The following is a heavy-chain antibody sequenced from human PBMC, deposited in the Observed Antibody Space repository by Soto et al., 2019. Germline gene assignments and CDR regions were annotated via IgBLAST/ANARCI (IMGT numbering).Heavy chain of an antibody. CDR3: ATEPGGGGY. D-gene: IGHD3-10*01. Sequence: EVQLVESGGGLIQPGGSLRLSCAVSGFTVSNNYMSWVRQAPGKGLEGVSVIYSGGYTAYGDSVKGRFTISRDNSKNTFFLQMQRRSADHPAVFFWATEPGGGGYWGQGTLVTVSS. V-gene: IGHV3-53*01. J-gene: IGHJ4*02. CDR1: GFTVSNNY. CDR2: IYSGGYT.